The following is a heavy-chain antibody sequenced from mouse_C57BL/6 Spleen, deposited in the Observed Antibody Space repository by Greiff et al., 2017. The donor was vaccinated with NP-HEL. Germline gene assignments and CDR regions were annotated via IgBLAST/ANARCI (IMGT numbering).Heavy chain of an antibody. CDR2: INPNNGGT. D-gene: IGHD4-1*01. CDR3: ASSWDVNY. V-gene: IGHV1-26*01. CDR1: GYTFTDYY. Sequence: EVQLQQSGPELVKPGASVKISCKASGYTFTDYYMNWVKQSHGKSLEWIGDINPNNGGTSYNQKFKGKATLTVDKSSSTAYMELRSLTSEDSAVYYCASSWDVNYWGQGTTLTVSS. J-gene: IGHJ2*01.